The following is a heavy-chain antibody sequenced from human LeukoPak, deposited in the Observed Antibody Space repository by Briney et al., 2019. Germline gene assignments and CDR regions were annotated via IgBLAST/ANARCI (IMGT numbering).Heavy chain of an antibody. V-gene: IGHV1-46*01. CDR3: ARDGAAFEYSSGWGPFDY. D-gene: IGHD6-19*01. Sequence: ASVKVSCKASGYTFTSYYMHWVRQAPGQGLEWMGIINPSGGSTSYAQKFQGRVTMTRDMSTSTVYMELSSLRSEDTAVYYCARDGAAFEYSSGWGPFDYWGQGTLVTVSS. CDR1: GYTFTSYY. J-gene: IGHJ4*02. CDR2: INPSGGST.